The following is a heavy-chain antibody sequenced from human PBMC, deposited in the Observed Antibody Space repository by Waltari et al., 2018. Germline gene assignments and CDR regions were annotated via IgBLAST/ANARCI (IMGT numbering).Heavy chain of an antibody. CDR2: IYHSGST. CDR1: GGSISSSNW. Sequence: QVQLQESGPGLVKPSGTLSLTCAVSGGSISSSNWLSWVRQPPGKGLEWIGEIYHSGSTNYNPSLKSRVTISVDKSKNQFSLKLSSVTAADTAVYYCASLVPEGPFSLAPENPQGYFDYWGQGTLVTVSS. CDR3: ASLVPEGPFSLAPENPQGYFDY. D-gene: IGHD3-16*01. J-gene: IGHJ4*02. V-gene: IGHV4-4*02.